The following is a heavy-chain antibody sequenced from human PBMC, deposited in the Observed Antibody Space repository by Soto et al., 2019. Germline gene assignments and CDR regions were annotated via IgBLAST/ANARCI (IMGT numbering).Heavy chain of an antibody. V-gene: IGHV3-64*04. Sequence: GGPRRLSCPASGFTFSSNAMHWVRQAQGKGLEYVSVIITDGGSTYYADSVKGRFTIHRDNSKNTLYLQMNSLRAEDTAVYYRARDMSYLDNWGQGTLVTVSS. CDR2: IITDGGST. CDR1: GFTFSSNA. J-gene: IGHJ4*02. CDR3: ARDMSYLDN.